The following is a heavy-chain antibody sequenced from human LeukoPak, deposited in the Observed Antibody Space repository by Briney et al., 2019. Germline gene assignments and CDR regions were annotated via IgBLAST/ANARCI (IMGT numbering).Heavy chain of an antibody. D-gene: IGHD3-10*01. Sequence: PSETLSLTCTVSGGSASSADYYWSWIRQPPGKGLEWIGEINHSGSTNYNPSLKSRVTISVDTSKNQFSLKLSSVTAADTAVYYCARGRRNAPQSVRGVITKTHNWFDPWGQGTLVTVSS. V-gene: IGHV4-34*01. CDR1: GGSASSADYY. J-gene: IGHJ5*02. CDR3: ARGRRNAPQSVRGVITKTHNWFDP. CDR2: INHSGST.